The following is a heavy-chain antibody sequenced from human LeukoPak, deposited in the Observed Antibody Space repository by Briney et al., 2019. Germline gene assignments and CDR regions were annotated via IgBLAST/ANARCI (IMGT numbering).Heavy chain of an antibody. CDR3: AKVRVGAPYYFDY. CDR2: ISGSGGST. CDR1: GFTCSSSA. Sequence: PGGSLRHSCASSGFTCSSSAMSWVPPAPGKGLEWVTGISGSGGSTSYADSGKGRFTISRDNSKNTLYLQMNSLRAEDTAVYCCAKVRVGAPYYFDYWGQGTLVTVSS. J-gene: IGHJ4*02. V-gene: IGHV3-23*01. D-gene: IGHD3-16*01.